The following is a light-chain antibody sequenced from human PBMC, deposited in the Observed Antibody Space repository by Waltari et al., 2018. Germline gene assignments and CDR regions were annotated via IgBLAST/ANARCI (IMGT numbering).Light chain of an antibody. CDR3: QQLNSYPLT. CDR1: QSINTW. J-gene: IGKJ4*01. Sequence: DIQMTQSPSTLSASIGDRVTITCRASQSINTWLAWYQHRPGKAPKLLIQKASFLQSGVPSRFSGSGSGTEFSLTISSLQPEDFATYYCQQLNSYPLTFGGGTKVEIK. V-gene: IGKV1-5*03. CDR2: KAS.